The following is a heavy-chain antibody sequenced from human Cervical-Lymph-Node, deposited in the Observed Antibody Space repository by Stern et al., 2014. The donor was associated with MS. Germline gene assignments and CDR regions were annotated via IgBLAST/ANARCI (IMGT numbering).Heavy chain of an antibody. CDR1: GYTLTELS. Sequence: QLVQSGAEVKKPGASVKVSCKVSGYTLTELSMHWVRQAPGKGLEWMGGFDPEDGETIYAQKFQGRVTMTEDTSTDTAYMELSSLRSEDTAVYYCATDRDDFRSGYSAPTKGYGLDVWGQGTTVTVTS. J-gene: IGHJ6*02. CDR3: ATDRDDFRSGYSAPTKGYGLDV. CDR2: FDPEDGET. V-gene: IGHV1-24*01. D-gene: IGHD3-3*01.